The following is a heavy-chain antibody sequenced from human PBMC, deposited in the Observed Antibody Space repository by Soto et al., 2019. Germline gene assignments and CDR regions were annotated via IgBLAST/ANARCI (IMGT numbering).Heavy chain of an antibody. J-gene: IGHJ2*01. D-gene: IGHD3-22*01. CDR3: ASTKYDSSAYYYWYLGL. CDR1: EDTFRNYA. Sequence: QVELVQSGAEVKKPGSSVKGSCQASEDTFRNYAISWVRQAPGQGLEWMGGIIPIFGTANYAQKFQGRVTITAETSANTVSLELSSLRSEDTAVYYCASTKYDSSAYYYWYLGLWGRGTLVTVSS. CDR2: IIPIFGTA. V-gene: IGHV1-69*06.